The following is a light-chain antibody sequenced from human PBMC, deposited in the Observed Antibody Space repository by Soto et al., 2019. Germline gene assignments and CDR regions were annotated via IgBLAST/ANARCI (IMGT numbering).Light chain of an antibody. CDR3: QKYNRAPWT. V-gene: IGKV1-27*01. Sequence: DIQMTQSPSSLSASIGDRVTITCRASQGISNYLAWYQQKPGKVPKLLIYAASTLQSGVPFRFSGSRSGTDFTRTSSSLQPEDVATYYCQKYNRAPWTFGQGTKVDI. CDR1: QGISNY. J-gene: IGKJ1*01. CDR2: AAS.